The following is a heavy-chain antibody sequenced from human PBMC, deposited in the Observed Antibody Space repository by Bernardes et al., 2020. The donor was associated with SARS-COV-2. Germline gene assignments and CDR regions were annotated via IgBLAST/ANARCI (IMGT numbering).Heavy chain of an antibody. CDR3: AKGAGEYCSGVRCYPFDY. CDR2: ITGGGVNT. D-gene: IGHD2-15*01. CDR1: GFTFTNFA. J-gene: IGHJ4*02. V-gene: IGHV3-23*01. Sequence: GWSLRLSCAASGFTFTNFAMVWVRQAPGKGLEWVSAITGGGVNTFHADSVKGRFTISRDNSKNTLYLQMNSLRAEDTAVYFCAKGAGEYCSGVRCYPFDYWGRGTLVTVSS.